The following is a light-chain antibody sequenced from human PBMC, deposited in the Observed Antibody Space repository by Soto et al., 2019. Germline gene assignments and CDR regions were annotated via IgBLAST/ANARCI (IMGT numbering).Light chain of an antibody. Sequence: EIVLTQSPATLSLSPGERATLSCRASQSVSYYLAWYQQKPGQAPRLLIYDASNRATGITARFSGSGSATEFTLTISGREPEEFAVYYCQQRYNLPLTFGGGTKVEIK. CDR2: DAS. V-gene: IGKV3-11*01. CDR3: QQRYNLPLT. CDR1: QSVSYY. J-gene: IGKJ4*01.